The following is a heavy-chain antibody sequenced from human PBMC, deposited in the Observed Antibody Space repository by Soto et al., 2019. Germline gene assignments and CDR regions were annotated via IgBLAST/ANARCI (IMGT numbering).Heavy chain of an antibody. V-gene: IGHV1-46*01. CDR2: INPSGDTT. CDR1: EYTLTNFY. D-gene: IGHD2-2*01. Sequence: QAQLVQSGAEVKKPGASVRISCKSSEYTLTNFYVHWVRQLPGQGLEWMGVINPSGDTTTYAQKFQGRVTMTRDTSTSTVYMELASLSSDDTAVYYCTRGYDQRGNCWGQGTLVTVSS. J-gene: IGHJ4*02. CDR3: TRGYDQRGNC.